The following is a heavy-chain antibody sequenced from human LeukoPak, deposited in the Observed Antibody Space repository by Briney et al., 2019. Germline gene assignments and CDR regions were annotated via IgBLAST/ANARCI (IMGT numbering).Heavy chain of an antibody. D-gene: IGHD5-24*01. CDR2: ISAYNGNT. V-gene: IGHV1-18*01. J-gene: IGHJ6*03. CDR3: ARGVATTPWDYYYMDV. CDR1: GYTFTSYG. Sequence: GASVKVSCKASGYTFTSYGISWVRQAPGQGLEWMGWISAYNGNTNYAQKLQGRVTMTTDTSTSTAYMELRSLRSDDTAVYYCARGVATTPWDYYYMDVWGKGATVTVSS.